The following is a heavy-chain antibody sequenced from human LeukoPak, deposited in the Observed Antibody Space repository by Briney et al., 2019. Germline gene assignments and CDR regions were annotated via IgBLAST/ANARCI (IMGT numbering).Heavy chain of an antibody. CDR3: ARGARSTYWYFDL. D-gene: IGHD2-2*01. CDR1: GGSISSYY. Sequence: PSETLSLTCTVSGGSISSYYWSWIRQPPGKGLEWIGYIYYSGSTNYNPSLKSRVTISVDRSKNQFSLKLSSVTAADTAVYYCARGARSTYWYFDLWGRGTLVTVSS. V-gene: IGHV4-59*12. CDR2: IYYSGST. J-gene: IGHJ2*01.